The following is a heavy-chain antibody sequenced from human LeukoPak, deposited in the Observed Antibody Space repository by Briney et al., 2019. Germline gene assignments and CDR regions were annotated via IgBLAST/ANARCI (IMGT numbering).Heavy chain of an antibody. J-gene: IGHJ4*02. CDR2: INHSGST. V-gene: IGHV4-34*01. CDR3: ARRRTLRWPTYYYGSGSLEGSNDY. D-gene: IGHD3-10*01. CDR1: GGSFSGYY. Sequence: SETLSLTCAVYGGSFSGYYWSWIRQAPGKGLEWIGEINHSGSTNYNPSLKSRVTISVDTSKNQFSLKLSSVTAADTAVYYCARRRTLRWPTYYYGSGSLEGSNDYWGQGTLVTVSS.